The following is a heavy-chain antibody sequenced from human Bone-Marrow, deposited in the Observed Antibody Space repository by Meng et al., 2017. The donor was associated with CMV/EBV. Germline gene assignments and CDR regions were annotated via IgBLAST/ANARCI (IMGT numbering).Heavy chain of an antibody. Sequence: QVQLVQSGAEVKKPGASVKVSCKASGYTFTGYYMHWVRQAPGQGLEWMGWINPNSGGTNYAQKFQGRVTMTRDTSISTAYMELSRLRSDDTAVYYCARSAYITIFGVVIPYYFDYWGQGTLVTVSS. J-gene: IGHJ4*02. CDR3: ARSAYITIFGVVIPYYFDY. D-gene: IGHD3-3*01. CDR1: GYTFTGYY. CDR2: INPNSGGT. V-gene: IGHV1-2*02.